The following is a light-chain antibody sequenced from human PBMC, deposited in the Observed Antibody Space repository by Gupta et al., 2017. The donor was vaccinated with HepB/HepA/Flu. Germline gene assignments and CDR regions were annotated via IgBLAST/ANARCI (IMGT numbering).Light chain of an antibody. CDR3: AVWDDSLNGREV. CDR2: NNN. V-gene: IGLV1-44*01. Sequence: QSVLTQPPSASGTPGQRVTISCSGSSSNIGRNTVNWYQQLPGTAPKLLIYNNNQRPSGVPDRFSGSKSGTSASLAISGLQSEDEADYYCAVWDDSLNGREVFGTGTEVTVL. J-gene: IGLJ1*01. CDR1: SSNIGRNT.